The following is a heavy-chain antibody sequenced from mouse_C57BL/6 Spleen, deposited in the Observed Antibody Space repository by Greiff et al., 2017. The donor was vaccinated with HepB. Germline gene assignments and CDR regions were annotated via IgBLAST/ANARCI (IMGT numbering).Heavy chain of an antibody. D-gene: IGHD1-1*01. CDR2: IRNKANGYTT. Sequence: EVKLMESGGGLVQPGGSLSLSCAASGFTFTDYYMSWVRQPPGKALEWLGFIRNKANGYTTEYSASVKGRFTISRDNSQSILYLQMNALRAEDSATYYGARSHYYGSSYFDYWGQGTTLTVSS. CDR1: GFTFTDYY. CDR3: ARSHYYGSSYFDY. J-gene: IGHJ2*01. V-gene: IGHV7-3*01.